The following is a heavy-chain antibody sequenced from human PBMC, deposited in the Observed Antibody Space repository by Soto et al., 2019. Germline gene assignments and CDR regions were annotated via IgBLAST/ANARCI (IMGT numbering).Heavy chain of an antibody. CDR2: ILFDGSDN. CDR3: VKDMGYCSGGSCYWGAYFYSYMDV. J-gene: IGHJ6*03. Sequence: QVQLVESGGGVVQPGGSLRLSCAASGFSFNNYGMHWVRQAPGKGLAWVAVILFDGSDNWYADSVKGRFTISRDNSKNNLYLHMNSLTAEDTAVYYCVKDMGYCSGGSCYWGAYFYSYMDVWGKGTTVTVAS. CDR1: GFSFNNYG. V-gene: IGHV3-30*18. D-gene: IGHD2-15*01.